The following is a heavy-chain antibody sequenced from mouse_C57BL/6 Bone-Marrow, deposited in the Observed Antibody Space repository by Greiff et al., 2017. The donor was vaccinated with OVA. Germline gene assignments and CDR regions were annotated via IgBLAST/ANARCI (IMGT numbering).Heavy chain of an antibody. CDR2: IYPGSGST. J-gene: IGHJ4*01. V-gene: IGHV1-55*01. Sequence: QVQLQQPGAELVKPGASVKMSCKASGYTFTSYWITWVKQRPGQGLEWIGDIYPGSGSTNYNEKFKSKATLTVDKSSSTAYMQLSSLTSEDSAVYYCARSDYYAMDYWGQGTSVTVSS. CDR1: GYTFTSYW. CDR3: ARSDYYAMDY.